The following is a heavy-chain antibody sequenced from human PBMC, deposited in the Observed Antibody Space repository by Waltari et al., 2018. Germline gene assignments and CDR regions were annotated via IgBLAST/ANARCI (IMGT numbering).Heavy chain of an antibody. Sequence: EVQLVESGGGLIQPGGSLRLSCAASGFTVSSNYMSWVRQAPGKGREWVSVIYSGGSTYYADSVKGRFTISRDNSKNTLYLQMNSLRAEDTAVYYCATSLDSSGSWFDPWGQGTLVTVSS. CDR1: GFTVSSNY. J-gene: IGHJ5*02. CDR3: ATSLDSSGSWFDP. V-gene: IGHV3-53*01. CDR2: IYSGGST. D-gene: IGHD3-22*01.